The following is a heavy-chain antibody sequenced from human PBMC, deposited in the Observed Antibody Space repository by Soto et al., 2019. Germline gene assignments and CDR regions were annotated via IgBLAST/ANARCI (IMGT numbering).Heavy chain of an antibody. CDR1: GFTFSSYA. D-gene: IGHD3-9*01. CDR2: ISGSGGST. CDR3: AKAESVLRYFYWLPPADDAFDI. V-gene: IGHV3-23*01. J-gene: IGHJ3*02. Sequence: EVQLLESGGGLVQPGGSLRLSCAASGFTFSSYAMSWVRQAPGKGLEWVSAISGSGGSTYYADSVKGRFTISRDNSKNTLYLQMNSLRAEDTAVYYCAKAESVLRYFYWLPPADDAFDIWGQGTMVTVSS.